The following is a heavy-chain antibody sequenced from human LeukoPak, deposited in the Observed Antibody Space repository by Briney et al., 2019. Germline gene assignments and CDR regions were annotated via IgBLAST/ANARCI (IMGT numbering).Heavy chain of an antibody. CDR1: GGTFSSYA. CDR3: ARGLEEYYGSGSYYNWFDP. J-gene: IGHJ5*02. Sequence: ASVKVSCKAPGGTFSSYAISWVRQAPGQGLEWMGGIIPIFGTANYAQKFQGRVTITADESTSTAYMELSSLRSEDTAVYYCARGLEEYYGSGSYYNWFDPWGQGTLVTVSS. D-gene: IGHD3-10*01. CDR2: IIPIFGTA. V-gene: IGHV1-69*13.